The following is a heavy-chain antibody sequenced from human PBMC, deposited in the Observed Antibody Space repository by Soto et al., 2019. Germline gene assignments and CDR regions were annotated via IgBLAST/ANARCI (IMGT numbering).Heavy chain of an antibody. J-gene: IGHJ6*02. V-gene: IGHV3-30-3*01. CDR2: ISYDGSNK. D-gene: IGHD6-6*01. CDR3: ARVLPGQQLDTKGPYYGMDV. CDR1: GFTFSSYA. Sequence: PGGSLRLSCAASGFTFSSYAMHWVRQAPGKGLEWVAVISYDGSNKYYADSVKGRFTISRDNSKNTLYLQMNSLRAEDTAVYYCARVLPGQQLDTKGPYYGMDVWGQGTTVTVS.